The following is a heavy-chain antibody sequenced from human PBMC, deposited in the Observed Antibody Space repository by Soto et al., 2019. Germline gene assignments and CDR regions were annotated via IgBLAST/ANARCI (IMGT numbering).Heavy chain of an antibody. Sequence: GESLKISCKGSGYSFTTFWIGWVRQLPGKGLEWMGIIYPGNSDTRYSPSFQGQVTISADKSISTAYLQWSSLKASDTAIYYCARYSGTVTTVLLDYWGQGTLVTGSS. J-gene: IGHJ4*02. D-gene: IGHD4-17*01. CDR1: GYSFTTFW. CDR2: IYPGNSDT. V-gene: IGHV5-51*01. CDR3: ARYSGTVTTVLLDY.